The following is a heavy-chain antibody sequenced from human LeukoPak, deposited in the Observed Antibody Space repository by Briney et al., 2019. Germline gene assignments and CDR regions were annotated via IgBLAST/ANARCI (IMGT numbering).Heavy chain of an antibody. CDR1: GFTFSNHD. V-gene: IGHV3-48*03. J-gene: IGHJ3*02. CDR2: ISSSSGVTV. D-gene: IGHD2-15*01. CDR3: ARGYCRGGSCYSGDAFDI. Sequence: GGSLRLSCAASGFTFSNHDMNWVRRAPGKGLEWVSYISSSSGVTVYYADSVKGRFTISKDNAKNSLYLQMNSLRAEDTAVYYCARGYCRGGSCYSGDAFDIWGQGTMVTVSS.